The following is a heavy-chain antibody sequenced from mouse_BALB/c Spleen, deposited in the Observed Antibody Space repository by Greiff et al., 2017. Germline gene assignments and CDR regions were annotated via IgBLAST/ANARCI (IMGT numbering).Heavy chain of an antibody. CDR2: IDPSDSYT. J-gene: IGHJ4*01. Sequence: QVQLKQPGAELVKPGASVKLSCKASGYTFTSYWMHWVKQRPGQGLEWIGEIDPSDSYTNYNQKFKGKATMTVDKSSSAAYMQLSSLTSEDSAVYYCARLKAMDYWGQGTSVTVSS. CDR1: GYTFTSYW. CDR3: ARLKAMDY. V-gene: IGHV1-69*02.